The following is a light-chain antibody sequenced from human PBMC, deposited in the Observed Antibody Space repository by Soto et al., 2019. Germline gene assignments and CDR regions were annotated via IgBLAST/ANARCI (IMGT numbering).Light chain of an antibody. J-gene: IGKJ2*01. CDR2: GAS. Sequence: EIVLTQSPGTLSLSPGERATLSCRASQSVSSSYLAWYQLKPGQAPRLLIYGASSRATGIPARFSGRGSGTDFTLSISRLEPEDFAVFYCQQYGSSPYTFGQGTSLEIE. CDR3: QQYGSSPYT. CDR1: QSVSSSY. V-gene: IGKV3-20*01.